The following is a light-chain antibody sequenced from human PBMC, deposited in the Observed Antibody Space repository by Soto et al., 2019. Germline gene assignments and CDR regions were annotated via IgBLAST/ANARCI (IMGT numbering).Light chain of an antibody. CDR2: DAS. J-gene: IGKJ5*01. CDR3: QQRSKWPIT. V-gene: IGKV3-11*01. CDR1: QSVGSY. Sequence: EIVLTQSPATLSLSPGERATLSCRASQSVGSYLAWYQQKPGQAPRLLIYDASNRATGIQARFSGSGSGTDFTLTISSLEPEDFAVYYCQQRSKWPITFGQGTRLGIK.